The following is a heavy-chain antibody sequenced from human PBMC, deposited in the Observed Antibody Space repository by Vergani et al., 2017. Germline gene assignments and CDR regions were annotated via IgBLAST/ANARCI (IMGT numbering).Heavy chain of an antibody. Sequence: QVQLQESGPGLVKPSETLSLTCAVSGYSISSGYYWGWIRQPPGKGREWIGSIYHSGSTYYNPSLKSRVTISVDTSKNQFSLKLSSVTAADTAVYYCATGIAAGGTTLFFYWGQGTLVTVSS. D-gene: IGHD6-13*01. V-gene: IGHV4-38-2*01. CDR1: GYSISSGYY. J-gene: IGHJ4*02. CDR2: IYHSGST. CDR3: ATGIAAGGTTLFFY.